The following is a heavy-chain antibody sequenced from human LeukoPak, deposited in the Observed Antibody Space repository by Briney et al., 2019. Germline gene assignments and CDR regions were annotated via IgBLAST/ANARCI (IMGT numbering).Heavy chain of an antibody. V-gene: IGHV1-18*01. CDR3: ARVECSSTTCYDDY. Sequence: ASVKVSCKTSGYTFRSYAISWVRQAPGQGLERMGWINVYSGYTNYARNFQGRVTMTTDTSTSTAYMEVRSLRSDDTAVYYCARVECSSTTCYDDYWGQGTLVIVSS. CDR2: INVYSGYT. CDR1: GYTFRSYA. D-gene: IGHD2-2*01. J-gene: IGHJ4*02.